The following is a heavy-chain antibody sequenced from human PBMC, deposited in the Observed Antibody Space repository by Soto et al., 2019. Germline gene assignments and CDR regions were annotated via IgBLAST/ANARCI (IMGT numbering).Heavy chain of an antibody. CDR2: IYYSGST. CDR1: GGSISSSSYY. D-gene: IGHD6-6*01. Sequence: PSETLSLTXTVSGGSISSSSYYWGWIRQPPGKGLEWIGSIYYSGSTYYNPSLKSRVTISVDTSKNQFSLRLSSVTAADTAVYYCARQYIAARPRGFFDYWGQGTLVTVSS. J-gene: IGHJ4*02. V-gene: IGHV4-39*01. CDR3: ARQYIAARPRGFFDY.